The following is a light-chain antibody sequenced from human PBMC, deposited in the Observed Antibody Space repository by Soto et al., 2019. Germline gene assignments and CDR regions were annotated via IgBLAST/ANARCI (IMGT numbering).Light chain of an antibody. J-gene: IGLJ3*02. V-gene: IGLV2-14*01. CDR3: SSYLSTSALG. CDR1: SRDIDTYNS. Sequence: QSALTQPASVSGSPGQSITISCTGTSRDIDTYNSVSWYQHHPGKAPKHIIHEVSNRPSGVSNRFSGSKSGNTASLTISGLPTEDEADYYCSSYLSTSALGFGGGTKVTVL. CDR2: EVS.